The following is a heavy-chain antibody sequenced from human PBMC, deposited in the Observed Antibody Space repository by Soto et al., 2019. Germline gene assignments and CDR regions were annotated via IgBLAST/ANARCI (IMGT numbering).Heavy chain of an antibody. D-gene: IGHD2-2*01. J-gene: IGHJ5*02. CDR1: GFTFSSYS. CDR3: AREYCSSTSCLNWFDP. V-gene: IGHV3-48*01. Sequence: PGGSLRLSCAASGFTFSSYSMNWVRQAPGKGLEWVSYISSSSSTIYYADSVKGRFTISRDNAKNSLYLQMNCLRAEDTAVYYCAREYCSSTSCLNWFDPWGQGTLVTVSS. CDR2: ISSSSSTI.